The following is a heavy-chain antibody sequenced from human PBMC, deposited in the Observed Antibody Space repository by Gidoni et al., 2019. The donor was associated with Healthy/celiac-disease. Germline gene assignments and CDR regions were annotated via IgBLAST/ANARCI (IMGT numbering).Heavy chain of an antibody. V-gene: IGHV3-30*18. J-gene: IGHJ1*01. CDR3: AKGPWITH. Sequence: QVQLVESGGGVVQPGRSLRLSCAASGFTFRSYGMHWVRQAPGKGLEWVAVISYDGSNKYYADSVKGRFTISRDNSKNTLYLQMNSLRAEDTAVYYCAKGPWITHWGQGTLVTVSS. CDR2: ISYDGSNK. CDR1: GFTFRSYG. D-gene: IGHD3-10*01.